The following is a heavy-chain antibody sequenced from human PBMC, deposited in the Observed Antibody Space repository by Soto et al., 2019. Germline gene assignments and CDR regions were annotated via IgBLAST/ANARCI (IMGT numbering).Heavy chain of an antibody. V-gene: IGHV6-1*01. CDR2: TYYRAKWFN. J-gene: IGHJ4*02. Sequence: SQTLSLTCAISGDSVSSNSAAWNWIRQSPSRGLEWLGRTYYRAKWFNDYAVSVKSRITISPDTSKNQFSLQLNSVTPEDTAVYYCARDPDGSGRTDFDCWGQGTLVTVSS. CDR1: GDSVSSNSAA. D-gene: IGHD6-19*01. CDR3: ARDPDGSGRTDFDC.